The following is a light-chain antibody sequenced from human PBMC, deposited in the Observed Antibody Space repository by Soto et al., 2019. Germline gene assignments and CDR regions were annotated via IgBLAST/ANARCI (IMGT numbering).Light chain of an antibody. J-gene: IGKJ1*01. V-gene: IGKV3-15*01. Sequence: EIVMTQSPATLSVSPGERATLSCRASQSVSSNLGWYQQKPGQAPRLLIHGASTRAAGIPARFSGGGSGTEFTLTISSLQSEDFAVYYCQQYHNWRTFGQGTKVEIK. CDR1: QSVSSN. CDR3: QQYHNWRT. CDR2: GAS.